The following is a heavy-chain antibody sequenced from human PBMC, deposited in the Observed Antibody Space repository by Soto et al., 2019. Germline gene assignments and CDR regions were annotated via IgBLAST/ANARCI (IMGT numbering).Heavy chain of an antibody. CDR3: ARYYYDSSGPSGTGYYYYGMDV. J-gene: IGHJ6*02. CDR1: GYTFTSYY. Sequence: ASVKVSCKASGYTFTSYYMHWVRQAPGQGLEWMGIINPSGGSTSYAQKFQGRVTMTRDTSTSTVYMELSSLRSEDTAVYYCARYYYDSSGPSGTGYYYYGMDVWGQRTKVTVSS. D-gene: IGHD3-22*01. CDR2: INPSGGST. V-gene: IGHV1-46*03.